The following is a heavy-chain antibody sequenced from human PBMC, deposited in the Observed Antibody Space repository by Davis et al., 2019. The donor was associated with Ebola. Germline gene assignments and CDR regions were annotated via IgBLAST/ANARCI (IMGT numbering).Heavy chain of an antibody. V-gene: IGHV3-23*01. Sequence: PGGSLRLSCAASGFTFTRYALNWVRQAPGKGLEWVSAIDASGEDTNYVDSVKDRFTISRDDSKNTVYLEMSGLRVEDTAVYFCARAPLPVAVAGSMDVWGQGTSVTVSS. CDR2: IDASGEDT. J-gene: IGHJ6*02. D-gene: IGHD6-19*01. CDR1: GFTFTRYA. CDR3: ARAPLPVAVAGSMDV.